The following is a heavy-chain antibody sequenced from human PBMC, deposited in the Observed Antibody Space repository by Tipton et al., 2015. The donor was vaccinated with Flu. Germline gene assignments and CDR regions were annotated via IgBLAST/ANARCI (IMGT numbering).Heavy chain of an antibody. Sequence: TLSLTCTVSGGSITNYYWNWIRQAPGKGLEWIGYISNSGSTNYNPSLKSRVSISVDTSKNQFSLKVISVTAADTAVYYCARQDYYDVDLLDWYFDLWGRGTLVTVSS. CDR2: ISNSGST. D-gene: IGHD3-22*01. V-gene: IGHV4-59*01. CDR1: GGSITNYY. CDR3: ARQDYYDVDLLDWYFDL. J-gene: IGHJ2*01.